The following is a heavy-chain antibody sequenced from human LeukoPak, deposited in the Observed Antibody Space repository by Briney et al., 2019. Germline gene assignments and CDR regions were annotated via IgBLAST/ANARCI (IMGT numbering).Heavy chain of an antibody. Sequence: GGSLRLSCAASRFTFRNYGMHWVRQAPGKGLEWVSVIYSGGSTYYADSVKGRFTISRDNSKNTLYLQMNSLRVEDTAVYYCALGLVTDYWGQGTLVTVSS. CDR1: RFTFRNYG. CDR2: IYSGGST. CDR3: ALGLVTDY. V-gene: IGHV3-66*01. J-gene: IGHJ4*02. D-gene: IGHD3-9*01.